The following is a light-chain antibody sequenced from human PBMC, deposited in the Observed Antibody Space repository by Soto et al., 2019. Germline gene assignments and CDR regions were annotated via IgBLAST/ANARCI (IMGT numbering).Light chain of an antibody. CDR2: AAS. CDR1: QSAGNF. V-gene: IGKV3-20*01. CDR3: QQYLTSPKT. Sequence: EIVMTQSPATLSVSPGETSSLSCRASQSAGNFLAWYQQKPAQAPRLLIYAASRRAPGIPERFSGSGSGTDFTLTISRLEPEDFAVYYCQQYLTSPKTFGQGTKVDIK. J-gene: IGKJ1*01.